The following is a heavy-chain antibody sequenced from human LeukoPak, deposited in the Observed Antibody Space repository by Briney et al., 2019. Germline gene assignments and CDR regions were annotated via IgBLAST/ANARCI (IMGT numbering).Heavy chain of an antibody. CDR2: MTPNSGNT. V-gene: IGHV1-8*01. CDR3: TRGDY. CDR1: GYTFTSYY. J-gene: IGHJ4*02. Sequence: ASVKVSCKASGYTFTSYYMHWVRQATGQGLEWVGWMTPNSGNTGYSQKLQGRVTLTRNTSIRTAYMELSSLRSDDTAVYYCTRGDYWGQGTLVTVSS.